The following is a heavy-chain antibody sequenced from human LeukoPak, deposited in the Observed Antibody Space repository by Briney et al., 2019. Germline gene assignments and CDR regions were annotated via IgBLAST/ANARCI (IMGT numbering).Heavy chain of an antibody. V-gene: IGHV3-9*01. CDR3: AKDIGGIDY. CDR1: GCTFDDYV. CDR2: ISWNSGSI. J-gene: IGHJ4*02. Sequence: GGSLRLSCAASGCTFDDYVMHWVRRAPVKGLEWVSGISWNSGSIGYADSVKGRFTISRDNAKNSLYLQMNSLRAEDTALYYCAKDIGGIDYWGQGTLVTVSS.